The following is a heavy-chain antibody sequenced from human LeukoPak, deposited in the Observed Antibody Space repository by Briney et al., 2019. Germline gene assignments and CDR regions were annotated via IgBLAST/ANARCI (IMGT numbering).Heavy chain of an antibody. CDR1: GFTFDDYA. D-gene: IGHD3-16*02. V-gene: IGHV3-9*01. CDR3: AKDWLAFGGVIAPDY. J-gene: IGHJ4*02. CDR2: ISWNSGSI. Sequence: GGSLRLSCAASGFTFDDYAMHWVRQAPGKGLEWVSGISWNSGSIGYADSVKGRFTISRDNSKNTLYLQMNSLRAEDTAVYYCAKDWLAFGGVIAPDYWGQGTLVTVSS.